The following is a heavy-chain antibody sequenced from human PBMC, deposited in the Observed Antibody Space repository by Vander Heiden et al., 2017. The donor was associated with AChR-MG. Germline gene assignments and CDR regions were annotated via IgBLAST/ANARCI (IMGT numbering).Heavy chain of an antibody. CDR3: TRLDYGSSGSNVDY. CDR2: IRDKSNDYAT. CDR1: GFTFSGPT. Sequence: EVQLVESGGGLVQPGGSLKLSCAASGFTFSGPTIHWVRQASGKGREWVGRIRDKSNDYATAYAASVKGRFTISRDDSKNTAYLQMNSLKTEDTAVYYCTRLDYGSSGSNVDYWGQGTLVTVSS. V-gene: IGHV3-73*02. D-gene: IGHD6-25*01. J-gene: IGHJ4*02.